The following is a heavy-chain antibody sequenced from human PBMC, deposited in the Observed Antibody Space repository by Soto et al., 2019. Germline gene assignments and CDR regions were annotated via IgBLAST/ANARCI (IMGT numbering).Heavy chain of an antibody. V-gene: IGHV4-59*08. CDR2: IYYSAST. Sequence: SETLSPNCSVSGGSISSYYWSWIRQPPGKGLEWIGYIYYSASTNYSPSLKSRVTISVDTSKNQFSLNLSSVTAADTAVYYCARHLPYCGGDCYSLDYWGQGTLVTVS. J-gene: IGHJ4*02. CDR3: ARHLPYCGGDCYSLDY. D-gene: IGHD2-21*02. CDR1: GGSISSYY.